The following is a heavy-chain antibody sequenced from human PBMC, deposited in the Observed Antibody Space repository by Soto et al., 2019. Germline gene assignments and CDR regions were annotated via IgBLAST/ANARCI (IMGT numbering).Heavy chain of an antibody. CDR1: GGSFSGYY. CDR3: ARAWWRMDRQYGMDV. Sequence: QVQLQQWGAGLLKPSETLSLTCAVYGGSFSGYYWSWIRQPPGKGLEWIGEINHSGSTNYNPSLKIRVTISVDTSKNQFSLKLSAVTAADTAVYYCARAWWRMDRQYGMDVWGQGTTVTVSS. D-gene: IGHD2-8*02. J-gene: IGHJ6*02. V-gene: IGHV4-34*01. CDR2: INHSGST.